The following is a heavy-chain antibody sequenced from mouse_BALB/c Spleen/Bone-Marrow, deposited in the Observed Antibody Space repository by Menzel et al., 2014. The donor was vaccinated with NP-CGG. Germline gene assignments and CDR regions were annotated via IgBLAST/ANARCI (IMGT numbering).Heavy chain of an antibody. CDR3: ARSYGSSPFDY. J-gene: IGHJ2*01. CDR1: GFNIKDTY. CDR2: IDPANGNT. V-gene: IGHV14-3*02. D-gene: IGHD1-1*01. Sequence: EVQLQQSGAELVKPGASVKLSCTASGFNIKDTYMHWVKQRSEQGLEWIGRIDPANGNTKYDPKFQGKATITADTSSNTAYLQLSSLTSEDTAVYYCARSYGSSPFDYWGQGTTLTVSS.